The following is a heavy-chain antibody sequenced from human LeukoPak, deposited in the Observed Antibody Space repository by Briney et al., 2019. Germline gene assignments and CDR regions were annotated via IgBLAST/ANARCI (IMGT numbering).Heavy chain of an antibody. CDR2: ISGRGDGT. Sequence: GESLRLSCAAPGFPFSSYPMRSVRQTPGKGDEWVSGISGRGDGTKYAASVKGQHIIYRDNYKIKLDLQMKTLRAEGTAVYYLAKEMGRHRTPTFDYWGQGTLVTVSS. V-gene: IGHV3-23*01. D-gene: IGHD3-10*01. CDR1: GFPFSSYP. CDR3: AKEMGRHRTPTFDY. J-gene: IGHJ4*02.